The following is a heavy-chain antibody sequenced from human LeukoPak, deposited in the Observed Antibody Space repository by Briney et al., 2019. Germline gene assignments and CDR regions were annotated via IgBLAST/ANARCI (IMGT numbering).Heavy chain of an antibody. CDR1: GGSISSYY. J-gene: IGHJ2*01. CDR2: IYYSGST. CDR3: ARAPNSYDSGTYSVQQYFDL. Sequence: SETLSLTCTVSGGSISSYYWSWIRQPPGKGLEWIGYIYYSGSTYYNPSLKSRLTISVDTSKNHFSLKLSSVTAADTAVYYCARAPNSYDSGTYSVQQYFDLWGRGTLVTVSS. D-gene: IGHD3-22*01. V-gene: IGHV4-59*01.